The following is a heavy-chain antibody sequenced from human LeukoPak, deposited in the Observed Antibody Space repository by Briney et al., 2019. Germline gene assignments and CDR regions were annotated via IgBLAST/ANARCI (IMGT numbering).Heavy chain of an antibody. V-gene: IGHV4-4*02. CDR3: ARARVTSILPGAFDI. J-gene: IGHJ3*02. CDR2: IYHSGST. Sequence: PSGTLSLTCAVSGGSISSSNWWSWVRQPPGKGLEWIGEIYHSGSTNYNPSLKSRVTISVDKSKNQFSLKLSSVTAADAAVYYCARARVTSILPGAFDIWGQGTMVTVSS. D-gene: IGHD2-21*02. CDR1: GGSISSSNW.